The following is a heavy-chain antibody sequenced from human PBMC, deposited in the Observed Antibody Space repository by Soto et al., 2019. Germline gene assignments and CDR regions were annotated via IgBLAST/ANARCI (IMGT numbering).Heavy chain of an antibody. CDR1: GFKFNTYA. CDR2: ISGRGDGT. D-gene: IGHD3-22*01. Sequence: EVQLLESGGGLVQPGGSLRLSCVASGFKFNTYAMAWVRQAPGKGLEWVSSISGRGDGTYQPDFVKGRFTISRDNSRNTLDLQLNGLRAEDTALYYCAKAFDASGYTYERAFDYWGQGTLVTVSS. V-gene: IGHV3-23*01. J-gene: IGHJ4*02. CDR3: AKAFDASGYTYERAFDY.